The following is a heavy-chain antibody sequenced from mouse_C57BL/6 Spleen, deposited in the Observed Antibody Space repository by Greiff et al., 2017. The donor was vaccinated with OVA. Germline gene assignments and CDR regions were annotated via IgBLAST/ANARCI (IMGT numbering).Heavy chain of an antibody. V-gene: IGHV1-50*01. CDR2: IDPSDSYT. J-gene: IGHJ3*01. CDR1: GYTFTSYW. D-gene: IGHD2-12*01. Sequence: QVQLQQPGAELVKPGASVMLSCKASGYTFTSYWMQWVKQRPGQGLEWIGEIDPSDSYTNYNQKFKGKATLTVDTSSSTAYMQLSSLTSEDSAVYYCASRYDVAWFAYWGQGTLVTVSA. CDR3: ASRYDVAWFAY.